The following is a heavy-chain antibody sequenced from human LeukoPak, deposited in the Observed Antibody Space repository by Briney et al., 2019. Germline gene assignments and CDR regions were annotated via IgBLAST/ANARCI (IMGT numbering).Heavy chain of an antibody. Sequence: TGGSLRLSCAASGFTFSSYSMNWVRQAPGKGLEWVSYIISSSSTIYYADSVKGRFTISRDNSKNTLYLQMNSLRAEDTAVYYCARPEGDFWSGYMKSDYWGQGTLVTVSS. V-gene: IGHV3-48*01. CDR1: GFTFSSYS. D-gene: IGHD3-3*01. CDR2: IISSSSTI. CDR3: ARPEGDFWSGYMKSDY. J-gene: IGHJ4*02.